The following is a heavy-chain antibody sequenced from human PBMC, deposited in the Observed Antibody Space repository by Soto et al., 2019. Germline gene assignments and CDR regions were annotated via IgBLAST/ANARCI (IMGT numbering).Heavy chain of an antibody. Sequence: PSETLSLTCTVSGDYINNYYWSWIRQSPGKGLEMIGYIFYTGSTYYNPSLNSRVTISVDRSKNQFSLQLSSMTAADTAMYYCTRLTIMAEFDYWGQGKLVTVS. CDR3: TRLTIMAEFDY. J-gene: IGHJ4*02. V-gene: IGHV4-59*08. CDR1: GDYINNYY. CDR2: IFYTGST. D-gene: IGHD3-16*01.